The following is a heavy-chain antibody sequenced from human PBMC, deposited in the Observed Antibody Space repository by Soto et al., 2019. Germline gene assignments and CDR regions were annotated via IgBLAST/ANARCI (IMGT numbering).Heavy chain of an antibody. CDR3: ARLFPRVVPAAIYFDY. V-gene: IGHV4-39*01. D-gene: IGHD2-2*01. CDR2: IYYSGST. CDR1: GGSISSSSYY. J-gene: IGHJ4*02. Sequence: QLQLQESGPGLVKPSETLSLTCTVSGGSISSSSYYWGWIRQPPGKGLEWIGSIYYSGSTYYNPSLKMRVTISVDTSKNQFSLKLSSVTAADTAVYYCARLFPRVVPAAIYFDYWGQGTLVTVSS.